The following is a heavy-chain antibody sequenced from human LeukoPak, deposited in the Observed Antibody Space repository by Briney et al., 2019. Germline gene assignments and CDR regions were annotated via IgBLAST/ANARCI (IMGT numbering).Heavy chain of an antibody. CDR2: ISGSGGST. CDR3: ATNAGPGPDDAFDI. V-gene: IGHV3-23*01. Sequence: GGSLRLPCAASGFTFSSYAMSWVRQAPGKGLDWVSTISGSGGSTYYADSVKGRFTIFRDNSKNTLYLQMNSLGAEDTAVYYCATNAGPGPDDAFDIWGQGTMFTVSS. CDR1: GFTFSSYA. J-gene: IGHJ3*02.